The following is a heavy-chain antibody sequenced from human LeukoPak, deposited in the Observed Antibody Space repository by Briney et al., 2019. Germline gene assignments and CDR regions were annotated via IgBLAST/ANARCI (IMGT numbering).Heavy chain of an antibody. J-gene: IGHJ4*02. V-gene: IGHV3-30*18. CDR1: GFTFSSYG. CDR2: ISYDGSNK. D-gene: IGHD3-9*01. CDR3: AKAPRGYFDWLLYFDY. Sequence: GGSLRLSCAASGFTFSSYGMHWVRQAPGKGLEWVAVISYDGSNKYYADSVKGRFTISRDNSKNTLYLQMNSLRAEDTAVYYCAKAPRGYFDWLLYFDYWGQGTLVTVSS.